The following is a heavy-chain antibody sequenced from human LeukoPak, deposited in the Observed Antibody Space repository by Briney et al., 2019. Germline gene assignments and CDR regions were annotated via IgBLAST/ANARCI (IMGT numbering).Heavy chain of an antibody. Sequence: SETLSLTCAVSGYSISGGYYWGWIRQPPGKGLEWIGSIYHSGSTYYNPSLESRVTISVDTSKNQFSLKLSSVTAADTAVYYCAGIHLGELSSINWFDPWGQGTLVTVSS. J-gene: IGHJ5*02. CDR2: IYHSGST. V-gene: IGHV4-38-2*01. CDR3: AGIHLGELSSINWFDP. D-gene: IGHD3-16*02. CDR1: GYSISGGYY.